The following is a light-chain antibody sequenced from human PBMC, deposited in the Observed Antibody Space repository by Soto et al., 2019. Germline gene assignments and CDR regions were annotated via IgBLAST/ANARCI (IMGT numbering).Light chain of an antibody. CDR3: QQYGDSPRS. CDR1: QSVSAR. J-gene: IGKJ1*01. Sequence: EMVLTQSPDTLSLSPGESATLSCRASQSVSARLAWYKHKPGQPPRLLFYHASRRATGTPDRFSVSGSGTDFTLTISRLEPGDFAVYYCQQYGDSPRSFGQGTKVDIK. V-gene: IGKV3-20*01. CDR2: HAS.